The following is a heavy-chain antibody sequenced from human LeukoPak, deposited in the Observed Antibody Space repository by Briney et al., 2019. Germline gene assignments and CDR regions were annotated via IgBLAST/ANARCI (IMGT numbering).Heavy chain of an antibody. J-gene: IGHJ6*02. CDR2: IYYSGST. V-gene: IGHV4-59*01. CDR3: ARGKHSSSWYYYYGMDV. D-gene: IGHD6-13*01. Sequence: SETLSLTCTVSGGSISSYYWSWIRQPPGKGLEWIGYIYYSGSTNYNPSLKSRVTISVDTSKNQFSLKLSSVTAADTAVYYCARGKHSSSWYYYYGMDVWGQGTTVTVSS. CDR1: GGSISSYY.